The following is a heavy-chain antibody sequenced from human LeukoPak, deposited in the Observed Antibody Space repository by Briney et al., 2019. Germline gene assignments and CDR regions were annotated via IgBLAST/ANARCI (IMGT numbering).Heavy chain of an antibody. V-gene: IGHV1-69*06. CDR2: IIPIFGTA. Sequence: ASVKVSCKASGGTFSSYAISWVRQAPEQGLEWMGGIIPIFGTANYAQKFQGRVTITADKSTSTAYMELSSLRSEDTAVYYCARENDILTGYYDYWGQGTLVTVSS. CDR1: GGTFSSYA. D-gene: IGHD3-9*01. CDR3: ARENDILTGYYDY. J-gene: IGHJ4*02.